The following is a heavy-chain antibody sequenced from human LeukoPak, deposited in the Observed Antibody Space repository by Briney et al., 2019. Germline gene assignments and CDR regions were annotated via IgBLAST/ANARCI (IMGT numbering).Heavy chain of an antibody. V-gene: IGHV4-59*08. J-gene: IGHJ5*02. CDR1: GGSISSYY. D-gene: IGHD5-24*01. CDR2: IYYSGST. Sequence: SETLSLTCTVSGGSISSYYWSWIRQPPGKGLEWIGYIYYSGSTNYNPSLKSRVTISVDTSKNQFSLKLSSVTAADTAVYYCARLGFRVDGYNWAANWFGPWGQGTLVTVAS. CDR3: ARLGFRVDGYNWAANWFGP.